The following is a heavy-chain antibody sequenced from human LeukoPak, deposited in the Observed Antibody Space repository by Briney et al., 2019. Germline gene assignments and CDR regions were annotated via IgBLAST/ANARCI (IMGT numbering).Heavy chain of an antibody. Sequence: PGRSLRLSCAASGFTFSSYGMHWVRQAPGKGLEWVAVISYDGSNKYYADSVKGRFTISRDNSKNTLYLQMNSLRAEDTAVYYCARRPIKYYYYGMDVWGQGTTVTVSS. V-gene: IGHV3-30*03. J-gene: IGHJ6*02. CDR3: ARRPIKYYYYGMDV. CDR1: GFTFSSYG. CDR2: ISYDGSNK.